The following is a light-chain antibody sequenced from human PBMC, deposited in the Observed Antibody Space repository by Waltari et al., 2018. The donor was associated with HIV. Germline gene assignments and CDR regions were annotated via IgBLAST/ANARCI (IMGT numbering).Light chain of an antibody. CDR2: GAS. V-gene: IGKV3-20*01. CDR1: QSVTNSF. Sequence: EIVLTQSPGTLSLSPGERATLSCRASQSVTNSFLAWYQQKPVLAPRLLIYGASSSATGIPDRVSGSGSGTDFTLTISRLEPEDFALYYCQQYGNSPFTFGPGTKVEMK. CDR3: QQYGNSPFT. J-gene: IGKJ3*01.